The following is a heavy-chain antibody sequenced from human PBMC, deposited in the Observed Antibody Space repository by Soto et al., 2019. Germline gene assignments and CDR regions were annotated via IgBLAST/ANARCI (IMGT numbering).Heavy chain of an antibody. D-gene: IGHD3-10*01. CDR1: GFTFSSYG. J-gene: IGHJ6*03. CDR2: IWYDGSNK. CDR3: ARDLDYGSGSIYYDYFYMDV. Sequence: GGSLRLSCAASGFTFSSYGMHWVRQAPGKGLEWVAVIWYDGSNKYYADSVKGRFTISRDNSKNTLYLQMNSLRAEDTAVYYCARDLDYGSGSIYYDYFYMDVWGKGTTVTVSS. V-gene: IGHV3-33*01.